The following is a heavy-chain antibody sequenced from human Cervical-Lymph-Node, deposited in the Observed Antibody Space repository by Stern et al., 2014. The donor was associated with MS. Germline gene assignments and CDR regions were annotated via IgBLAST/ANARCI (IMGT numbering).Heavy chain of an antibody. D-gene: IGHD5-18*01. CDR3: ASERYTYYDDQRPPGGFGP. V-gene: IGHV1-58*03. CDR1: GITFSQSA. J-gene: IGHJ5*02. Sequence: QLLESGPEVKKPGTSVKVSCKASGITFSQSAVQWMRPARGQRLEWIGWVGGFNGDTNYAQSFQERVTITRDMSTSTVYMELRSLRSEDTAVYYCASERYTYYDDQRPPGGFGPWGQGTLVTVSS. CDR2: VGGFNGDT.